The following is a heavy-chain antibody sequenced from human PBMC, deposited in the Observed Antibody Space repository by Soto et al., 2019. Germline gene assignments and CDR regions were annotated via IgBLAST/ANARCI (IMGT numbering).Heavy chain of an antibody. CDR1: GFTFSSYA. CDR2: ISYDGSNK. J-gene: IGHJ5*02. CDR3: ARDPSTTVTIEEDWFDP. D-gene: IGHD2-2*01. V-gene: IGHV3-30-3*01. Sequence: QVQLVESGGGVVQPGRSLRHSCAASGFTFSSYAMHWVRQAPGKGLEWVAVISYDGSNKYYADSVKGRFTISRDNSKNTLYLQMNSMLAEDTAVYYCARDPSTTVTIEEDWFDPWGQGTLVTVSS.